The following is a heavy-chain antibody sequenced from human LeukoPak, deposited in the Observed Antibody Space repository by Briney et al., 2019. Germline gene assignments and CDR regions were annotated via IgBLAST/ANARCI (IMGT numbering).Heavy chain of an antibody. CDR3: VIWGDYDVLTGYYVPDY. J-gene: IGHJ4*02. D-gene: IGHD3-9*01. CDR2: ITGSGTNR. CDR1: GLTFSNYA. V-gene: IGHV3-23*01. Sequence: PGGSLRLSCVASGLTFSNYAMSWVRQAPGKGLEWVSAITGSGTNRYYADSLKGRFTTSRDNSKNTVFLQMNSQRHEDTAIYYCVIWGDYDVLTGYYVPDYWGQGTLVTVAS.